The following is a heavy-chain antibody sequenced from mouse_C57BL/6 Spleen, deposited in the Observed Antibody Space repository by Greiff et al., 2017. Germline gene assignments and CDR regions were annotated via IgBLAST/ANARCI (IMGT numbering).Heavy chain of an antibody. Sequence: EVKLMESGGGLVQPGGSLKLSCAASGFTFSDYGMAWVRQAPRKGPEWVAFISNLAYSIYYADTVTGRFTISRENAKNTLYLEMSSLRSEDTAMYYCARLDGNYVWFAYWGQGTLVTVSA. CDR3: ARLDGNYVWFAY. J-gene: IGHJ3*01. CDR1: GFTFSDYG. V-gene: IGHV5-15*01. D-gene: IGHD2-1*01. CDR2: ISNLAYSI.